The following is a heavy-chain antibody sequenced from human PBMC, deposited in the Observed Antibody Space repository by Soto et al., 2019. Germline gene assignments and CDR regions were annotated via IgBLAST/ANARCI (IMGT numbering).Heavy chain of an antibody. CDR2: ISYSGST. CDR3: ARADPAASVGY. J-gene: IGHJ4*02. V-gene: IGHV4-59*02. Sequence: XETLSLACTVSGGSVSSHYWTGLRQSPGKGLEWIGYISYSGSTYYNPSLKSRVSISADTSKNQFSLRMNSMIAADTAVYYCARADPAASVGYWGQGTLVTVSS. CDR1: GGSVSSHY. D-gene: IGHD2-2*01.